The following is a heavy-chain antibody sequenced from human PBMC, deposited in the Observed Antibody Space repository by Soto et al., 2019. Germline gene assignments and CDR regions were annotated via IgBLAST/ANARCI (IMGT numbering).Heavy chain of an antibody. CDR3: AKGRGGSGSLPPRVDV. CDR1: GFTFNNYA. CDR2: ISGGGDTT. J-gene: IGHJ4*02. V-gene: IGHV3-23*01. D-gene: IGHD3-10*01. Sequence: EVQLLESGGGLVQPGGSLRLSCAASGFTFNNYAMTWVRQAPGKGLEWVSAISGGGDTTSYADSVKGRFTVSRDGSKNALYLQMSSLRAEGTALYYCAKGRGGSGSLPPRVDVWGQGTMVTVSS.